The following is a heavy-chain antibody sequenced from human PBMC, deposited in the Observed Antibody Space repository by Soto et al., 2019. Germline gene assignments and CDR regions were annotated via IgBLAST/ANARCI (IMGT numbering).Heavy chain of an antibody. V-gene: IGHV3-74*01. CDR3: ARWNYVYGMDV. CDR2: INSDGSST. D-gene: IGHD1-7*01. CDR1: GFTFSSYW. J-gene: IGHJ6*02. Sequence: PGGSLRLSCAASGFTFSSYWMHWVRQAPGKGLAWVSRINSDGSSTSYADSVKGRFTISRDNAKNTLYLQMNSLRAEDTAVYYCARWNYVYGMDVWGQGTTVTVS.